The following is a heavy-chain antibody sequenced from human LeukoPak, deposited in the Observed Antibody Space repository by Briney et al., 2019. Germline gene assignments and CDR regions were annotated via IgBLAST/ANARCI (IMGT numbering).Heavy chain of an antibody. V-gene: IGHV1-2*02. CDR2: INPNSGGA. J-gene: IGHJ4*02. Sequence: ASVKVSCKASGYTFTRYYMHWVRQAPGQGLEWMGWINPNSGGANYAQKFQGRDTMTRDTSISTAYMELSRLRSDDTAVYYCARVGYCSSTSCSYFDYWGQGTLVTVSS. CDR3: ARVGYCSSTSCSYFDY. D-gene: IGHD2-2*01. CDR1: GYTFTRYY.